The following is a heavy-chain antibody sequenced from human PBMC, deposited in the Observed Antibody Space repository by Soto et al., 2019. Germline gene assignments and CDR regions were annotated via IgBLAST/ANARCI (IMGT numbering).Heavy chain of an antibody. CDR1: GFLFSTYW. D-gene: IGHD2-21*01. Sequence: EVQLVESGGGLVQPGGSLRLSCAASGFLFSTYWMFWVRQVPRKGLLWVSRIKSDGSSTSYAESVKGRFTISRDNTKNTLYLKMTSLRAEDTAVYYCAIGGGDYNYFDHWGQGILVTVSS. CDR2: IKSDGSST. J-gene: IGHJ4*02. V-gene: IGHV3-74*01. CDR3: AIGGGDYNYFDH.